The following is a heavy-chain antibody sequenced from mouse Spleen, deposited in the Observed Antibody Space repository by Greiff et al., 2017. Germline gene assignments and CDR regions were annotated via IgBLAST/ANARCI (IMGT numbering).Heavy chain of an antibody. CDR1: GYSFTDYN. V-gene: IGHV1-39*01. Sequence: VQLKESGPELVKPGASVKISCKASGYSFTDYNMNWVKQSNGKSLEWIGVINPNYGTTSYNQKFKGKATLTVDQSSSTAYMQLNSLTSEDSAVYYCARIETFTTAPYFDYWGQGTTLTVSS. CDR2: INPNYGTT. D-gene: IGHD1-2*01. CDR3: ARIETFTTAPYFDY. J-gene: IGHJ2*01.